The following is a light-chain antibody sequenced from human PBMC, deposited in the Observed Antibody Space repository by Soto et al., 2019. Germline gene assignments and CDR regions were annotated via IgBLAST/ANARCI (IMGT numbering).Light chain of an antibody. CDR2: SAS. V-gene: IGKV3-20*01. CDR1: QTFSSSH. CDR3: HQYDTAPRT. Sequence: EIVLTQSPGTLSLSAGERATLSCRASQTFSSSHLAWYQQKPGQAPRLIIYSASTRATGIPDRFSGSGSGTDFTLTISRLDPEDFAVYYCHQYDTAPRTLGQGTKVDIK. J-gene: IGKJ1*01.